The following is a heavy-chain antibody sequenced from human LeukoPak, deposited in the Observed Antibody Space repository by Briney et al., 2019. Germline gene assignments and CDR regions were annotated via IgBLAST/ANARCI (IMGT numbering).Heavy chain of an antibody. V-gene: IGHV4-4*09. D-gene: IGHD3-3*01. Sequence: PSETLSLTCAVSGGSINPYYWSWIRQPPGKGLEWVGYIYSTGNTNYNPSLKGRVTISLDTSKNQFSLNLSSVTAADTAVYYCAKHDTVFGAAHFYMDVWGKGTTVTVSS. CDR1: GGSINPYY. J-gene: IGHJ6*03. CDR2: IYSTGNT. CDR3: AKHDTVFGAAHFYMDV.